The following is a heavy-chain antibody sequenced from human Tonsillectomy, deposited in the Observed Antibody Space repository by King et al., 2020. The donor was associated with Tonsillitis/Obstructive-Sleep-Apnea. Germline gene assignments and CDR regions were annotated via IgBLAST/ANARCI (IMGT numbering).Heavy chain of an antibody. CDR1: GDSISSSYW. D-gene: IGHD6-13*01. Sequence: QLQESGPGLVKPSGTLSLTCAVSGDSISSSYWWSWVRQPPGKGLEWIGEIYHSGSTNYNPSLKSRGTISLDKSKNQFSLKLRSVTAADTAVYFCAREIPAAGTNWFDPWGQGTLVTVSS. CDR3: AREIPAAGTNWFDP. V-gene: IGHV4-4*02. J-gene: IGHJ5*02. CDR2: IYHSGST.